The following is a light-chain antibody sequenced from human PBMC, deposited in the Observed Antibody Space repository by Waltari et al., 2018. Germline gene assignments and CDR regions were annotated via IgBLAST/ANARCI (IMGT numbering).Light chain of an antibody. J-gene: IGKJ2*01. CDR2: WAS. Sequence: DIVMTQSPDSLAVSLGERATINCKSSQGILYSSNNKNYLAWYQQKPGQPPKLLIYWASTRESGVPDRFSGSGSGTYFTLTISSLQAEDVAVYYCQQYYNTPYTFGQGTKLEIK. CDR3: QQYYNTPYT. V-gene: IGKV4-1*01. CDR1: QGILYSSNNKNY.